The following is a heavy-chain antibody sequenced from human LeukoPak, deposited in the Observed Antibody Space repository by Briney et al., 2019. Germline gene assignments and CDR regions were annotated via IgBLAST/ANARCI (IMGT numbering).Heavy chain of an antibody. Sequence: PSETLSLTCTVSGGSISSSSYYWGWIRQPPGKGLEWIGSIYYSGSTNYNPSLKSRVTISVDTSKNQFSLKLSSVTAADTAVYYCARNGGYSSSWYEEDYWGQGTLVTVSS. CDR3: ARNGGYSSSWYEEDY. V-gene: IGHV4-39*07. D-gene: IGHD6-13*01. CDR2: IYYSGST. CDR1: GGSISSSSYY. J-gene: IGHJ4*02.